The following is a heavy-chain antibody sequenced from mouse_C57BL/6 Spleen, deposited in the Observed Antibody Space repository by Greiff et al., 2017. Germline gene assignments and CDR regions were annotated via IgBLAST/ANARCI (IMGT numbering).Heavy chain of an antibody. CDR3: ARRKFTTVVATDYFDY. D-gene: IGHD1-1*01. CDR1: GYAFSSYW. V-gene: IGHV1-80*01. Sequence: QVQLQQSGAELVKPGASVKISCKASGYAFSSYWMNWVKQRPGKGLEWIGQIYPGDGDTNYNGKFKGKATLTADTSSSTAYLQLSSLTAEDAAVYVCARRKFTTVVATDYFDYWGQGTTLTVSS. CDR2: IYPGDGDT. J-gene: IGHJ2*01.